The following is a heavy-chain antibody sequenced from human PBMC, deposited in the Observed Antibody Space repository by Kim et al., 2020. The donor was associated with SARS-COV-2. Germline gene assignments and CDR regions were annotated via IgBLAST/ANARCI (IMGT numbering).Heavy chain of an antibody. V-gene: IGHV3-43*01. D-gene: IGHD2-2*01. J-gene: IGHJ4*02. CDR3: AKEYQQWRYFDY. Sequence: YYADSVRGRFTISRDNSKHSLYLQMNSLTTEDTALYYCAKEYQQWRYFDYWGQGTLVTVSS.